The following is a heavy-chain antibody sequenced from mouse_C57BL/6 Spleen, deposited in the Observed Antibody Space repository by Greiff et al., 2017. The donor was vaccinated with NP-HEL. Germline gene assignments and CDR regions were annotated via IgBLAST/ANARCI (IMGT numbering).Heavy chain of an antibody. CDR3: ARGEGYYYGTSYYYAMDY. V-gene: IGHV1-53*01. CDR1: GYTFTSYW. Sequence: QVQLQQPGTELVKPGASVKLSCKASGYTFTSYWMHWVKQRPGQGLEWIGNINPSNGGTNYNEKFKSKATLTVDKSSSTAYMQLSSLTSEDSAVYYCARGEGYYYGTSYYYAMDYWGQGTSVTVSS. CDR2: INPSNGGT. J-gene: IGHJ4*01. D-gene: IGHD1-1*01.